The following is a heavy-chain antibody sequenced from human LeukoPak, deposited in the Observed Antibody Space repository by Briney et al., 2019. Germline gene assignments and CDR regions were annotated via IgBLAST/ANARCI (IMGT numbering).Heavy chain of an antibody. J-gene: IGHJ4*02. CDR2: IRSKANSYAT. CDR3: AKEGPSSSWYYFDY. V-gene: IGHV3-73*01. D-gene: IGHD6-13*01. CDR1: GFTFSGSA. Sequence: GGSLRLSCAASGFTFSGSAMHWVRQASGKGLEWVGRIRSKANSYATAYAASVKGRFTISRDDSKNTAYLQMNSLKTEDTAVYYCAKEGPSSSWYYFDYWGQGTLVTVSS.